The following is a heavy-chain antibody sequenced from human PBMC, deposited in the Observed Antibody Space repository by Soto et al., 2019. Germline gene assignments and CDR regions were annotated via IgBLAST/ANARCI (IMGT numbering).Heavy chain of an antibody. J-gene: IGHJ4*02. D-gene: IGHD3-3*01. CDR2: ISGSGGST. Sequence: EVQLLESGGGLVQPGGSLRLSCAASGFTFSSYAMSWVRQAPGKGLEWVSAISGSGGSTYYADSVKGRFTISRDNSKNTLYLQMNGLRAEDTAVYYCAKAYTYYDFWSGSYFDYWGQGTLVTVSS. V-gene: IGHV3-23*01. CDR3: AKAYTYYDFWSGSYFDY. CDR1: GFTFSSYA.